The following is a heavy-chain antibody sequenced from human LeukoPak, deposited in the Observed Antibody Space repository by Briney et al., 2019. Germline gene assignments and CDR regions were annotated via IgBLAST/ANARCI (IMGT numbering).Heavy chain of an antibody. CDR1: GGSISGYY. J-gene: IGHJ5*02. CDR3: ARGGRNYYDSSGYWNWFDP. CDR2: INHSGST. Sequence: SETLSLTCAVYGGSISGYYWSWIRQPPGKGLEWIGEINHSGSTNYNPSLKSLVTISVDTSKNQFSLKLSSVTAADTAVYYCARGGRNYYDSSGYWNWFDPWGQGTLVTVSS. V-gene: IGHV4-34*01. D-gene: IGHD3-22*01.